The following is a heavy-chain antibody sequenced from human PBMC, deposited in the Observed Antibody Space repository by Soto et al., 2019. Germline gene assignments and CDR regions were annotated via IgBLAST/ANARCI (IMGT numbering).Heavy chain of an antibody. V-gene: IGHV4-4*02. Sequence: SETLSLTCAVSGDSIHSSQWWNWFRQPPAKGLEWIGQISHSGSTTYNPSLTSRVTISVDKSKNHFSLKLTSVTAADTAVYYCAARHFWSRPWTDRRLDYWGQGTLVTVSS. J-gene: IGHJ4*02. D-gene: IGHD3-3*02. CDR3: AARHFWSRPWTDRRLDY. CDR2: ISHSGST. CDR1: GDSIHSSQW.